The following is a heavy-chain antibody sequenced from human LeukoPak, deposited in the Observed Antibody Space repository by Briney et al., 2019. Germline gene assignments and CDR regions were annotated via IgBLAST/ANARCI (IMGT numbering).Heavy chain of an antibody. CDR3: ASRCRSSTSCYGYFDL. CDR1: GGTFSSYA. D-gene: IGHD2-2*01. V-gene: IGHV1-69*05. CDR2: IIPIFGTA. Sequence: SVKVSCKASGGTFSSYAINWVRQAPGQGLEWMGGIIPIFGTANYAQKFQGRVTITTDESTSTAYMELSSLRSEDTAVYYCASRCRSSTSCYGYFDLWGRGTLVTVSS. J-gene: IGHJ2*01.